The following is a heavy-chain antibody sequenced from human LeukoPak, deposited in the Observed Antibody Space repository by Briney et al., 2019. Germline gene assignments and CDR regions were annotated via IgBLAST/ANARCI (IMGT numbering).Heavy chain of an antibody. D-gene: IGHD6-13*01. CDR2: IYYSGNT. CDR3: ARVRYSSIGGFDY. Sequence: SETLSLTCTVSGVSISSSNSYWGWIRQPPGKGLEWIGSIYYSGNTYYNASLKSQVSISIDTSKNQFSLRLTSVTAADTAVYYCARVRYSSIGGFDYWGQGTLVTVSS. J-gene: IGHJ4*02. CDR1: GVSISSSNSY. V-gene: IGHV4-39*01.